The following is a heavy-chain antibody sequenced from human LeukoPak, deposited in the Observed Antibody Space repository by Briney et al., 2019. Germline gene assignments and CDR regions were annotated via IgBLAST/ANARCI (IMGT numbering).Heavy chain of an antibody. CDR3: ATNSGSGTYSLYYFDS. Sequence: PSETLSLTCTVSGGSISSSGYYWGWIRQPPGKGLEWIGIINYRGSTYYNPSLKSRVTTSVDTSKNQFSLKLSSVTAADTAVYYCATNSGSGTYSLYYFDSWGQGTLVTVSS. D-gene: IGHD3-10*01. V-gene: IGHV4-39*07. CDR1: GGSISSSGYY. J-gene: IGHJ4*02. CDR2: INYRGST.